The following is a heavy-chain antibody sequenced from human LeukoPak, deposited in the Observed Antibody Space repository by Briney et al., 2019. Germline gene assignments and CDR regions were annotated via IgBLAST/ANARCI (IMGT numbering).Heavy chain of an antibody. Sequence: GEPLRLSCVASGFSFTTYWMGWVRQAPGKGLEWVANIKQDGTEKYYVDSVKGRFTISRDNAKNSLYLQMNSLRVEDTAVYYCAKLAKYFYGSETYYFFEHWGQGTPVTASS. CDR3: AKLAKYFYGSETYYFFEH. CDR2: IKQDGTEK. D-gene: IGHD3-10*01. CDR1: GFSFTTYW. J-gene: IGHJ4*02. V-gene: IGHV3-7*01.